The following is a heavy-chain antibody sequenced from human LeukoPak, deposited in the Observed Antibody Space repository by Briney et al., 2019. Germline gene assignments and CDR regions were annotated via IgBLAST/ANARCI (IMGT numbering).Heavy chain of an antibody. D-gene: IGHD3-10*01. Sequence: PSETLSLTCAVYGGSFSGYYWSWIRQPPGKGLEWIGEINHSGSTNYNPSLKSRVTISVDTSKNQFSLKLSSVTAADTAVYYCARGRGRRGTMVRGVVVDYWGQGTLVTVSS. CDR2: INHSGST. J-gene: IGHJ4*02. V-gene: IGHV4-34*01. CDR3: ARGRGRRGTMVRGVVVDY. CDR1: GGSFSGYY.